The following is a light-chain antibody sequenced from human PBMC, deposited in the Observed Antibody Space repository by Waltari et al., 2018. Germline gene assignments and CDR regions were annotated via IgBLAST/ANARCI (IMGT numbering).Light chain of an antibody. Sequence: EIVLTPFPGTLSLSLGDRATLSCRASQGVSSQSLAWYQQRPGQAPMLPLYAASSRATGIPDRFSGSGSGTDFTLTISRLEPEDLAVYYCQQYGTSPRTFGQGTKVEIQ. CDR1: QGVSSQS. CDR3: QQYGTSPRT. CDR2: AAS. J-gene: IGKJ1*01. V-gene: IGKV3-20*01.